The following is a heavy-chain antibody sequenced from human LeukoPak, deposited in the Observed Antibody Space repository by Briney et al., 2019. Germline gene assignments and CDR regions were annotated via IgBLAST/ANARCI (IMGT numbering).Heavy chain of an antibody. V-gene: IGHV3-21*01. CDR2: ISSSSSYI. CDR1: GFTFSSYS. J-gene: IGHJ4*02. Sequence: GGSLRPSCAASGFTFSSYSMNWVRQAPGKGLEWVSSISSSSSYIYYADSVKGRFTISRDNAKNSLYLQMNGLRAEDTAVYYCARTSSGRLNYFDYWGQGTLVTVSS. D-gene: IGHD6-19*01. CDR3: ARTSSGRLNYFDY.